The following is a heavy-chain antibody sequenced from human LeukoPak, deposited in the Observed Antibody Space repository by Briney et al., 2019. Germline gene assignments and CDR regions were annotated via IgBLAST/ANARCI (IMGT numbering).Heavy chain of an antibody. CDR3: ARHSGYCSGGSCYPNWFDP. CDR2: IYYSGST. J-gene: IGHJ5*02. D-gene: IGHD2-15*01. CDR1: GGSISSSSYY. Sequence: SETLSLTCTVSGGSISSSSYYWGWIRQPPGKGLEWIGSIYYSGSTYYNPSLKSRATISVDTSKNQFSLKLSSVTAADTAVYYCARHSGYCSGGSCYPNWFDPWGQGTLVTVSS. V-gene: IGHV4-39*01.